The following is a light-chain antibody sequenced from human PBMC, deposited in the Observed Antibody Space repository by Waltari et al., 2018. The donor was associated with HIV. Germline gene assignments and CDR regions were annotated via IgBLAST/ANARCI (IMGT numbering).Light chain of an antibody. CDR2: KAS. V-gene: IGKV1-5*03. Sequence: DIQMTQSPSPRSASSGDRVTINCRASQNVSSWLAWYQQKSGKAPKLLIYKASALEFGVPSRFSGSGSGADFTLVISSLQPDDFATYYCQQYTTFPWTFGQGTKVEIK. CDR3: QQYTTFPWT. J-gene: IGKJ1*01. CDR1: QNVSSW.